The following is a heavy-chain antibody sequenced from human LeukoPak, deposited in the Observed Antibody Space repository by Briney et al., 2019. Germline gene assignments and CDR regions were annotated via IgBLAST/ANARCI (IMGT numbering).Heavy chain of an antibody. CDR1: GFTFSSYS. Sequence: GGSLRLSCAASGFTFSSYSMNWVRQAPGKGLEWVSSISSSSSYIYYEDSVKGPFTISRHNAKNSLYLQMNSLRAEDTAVYYCARDLFSSLTGFDYWGQGTLVTVSS. J-gene: IGHJ4*02. V-gene: IGHV3-21*01. D-gene: IGHD6-13*01. CDR3: ARDLFSSLTGFDY. CDR2: ISSSSSYI.